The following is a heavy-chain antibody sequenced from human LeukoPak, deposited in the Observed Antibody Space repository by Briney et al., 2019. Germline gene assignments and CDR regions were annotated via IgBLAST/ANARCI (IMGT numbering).Heavy chain of an antibody. CDR2: ISWNSGNI. V-gene: IGHV3-9*01. D-gene: IGHD6-13*01. CDR3: ARDWAAGPGY. CDR1: GFTFDDYA. Sequence: GGSLRLSCAASGFTFDDYAMHWVRQAPGKGLEWVSGISWNSGNIVYADSVKGRFTISRDNAKNSLYLQMNSLRVEDTAVYYCARDWAAGPGYWGQGTLVTVSS. J-gene: IGHJ4*02.